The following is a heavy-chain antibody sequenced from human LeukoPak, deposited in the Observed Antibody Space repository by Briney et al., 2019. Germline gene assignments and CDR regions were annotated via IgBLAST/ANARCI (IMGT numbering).Heavy chain of an antibody. CDR1: GYSFTSYW. Sequence: GESLKISCKGSGYSFTSYWIGWVRPMPGKGLEWMGIIYPGDSDTRYSPSFQGQVTISADKSISTAYLQWSSLKASDTAMYYCARHGYGYCSSTSCYKYMDVWGKGTTVTVSS. CDR3: ARHGYGYCSSTSCYKYMDV. V-gene: IGHV5-51*01. D-gene: IGHD2-2*02. CDR2: IYPGDSDT. J-gene: IGHJ6*03.